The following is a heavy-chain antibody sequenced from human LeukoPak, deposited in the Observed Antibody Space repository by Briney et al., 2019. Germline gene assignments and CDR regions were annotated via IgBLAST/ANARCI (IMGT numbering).Heavy chain of an antibody. Sequence: PSETLSLTCTVSGGSISSSSYYWGWIRQPPGKGLEWIGSIYYSGSTYYNPSLKSRVTISVDTSKNQFSLKLSSVTAADTAVYYCARISMAILPTAGGWYYFDYWGQGTLVTVSS. CDR1: GGSISSSSYY. CDR2: IYYSGST. D-gene: IGHD3-3*01. J-gene: IGHJ4*02. CDR3: ARISMAILPTAGGWYYFDY. V-gene: IGHV4-39*07.